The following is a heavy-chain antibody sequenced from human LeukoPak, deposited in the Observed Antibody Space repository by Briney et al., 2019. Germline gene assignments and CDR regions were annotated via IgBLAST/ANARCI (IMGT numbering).Heavy chain of an antibody. Sequence: AESLLISCKGSGYSFTNYWIGWVRQMPGKGLEWMGIIHPRDSDTRYSPSFQGQVTISADKSISTAYLQWSSLKASDTAMYYCARRYCSGSSCYLFDYWGEGPLLTVSS. CDR1: GYSFTNYW. CDR3: ARRYCSGSSCYLFDY. J-gene: IGHJ4*02. CDR2: IHPRDSDT. D-gene: IGHD2-15*01. V-gene: IGHV5-51*01.